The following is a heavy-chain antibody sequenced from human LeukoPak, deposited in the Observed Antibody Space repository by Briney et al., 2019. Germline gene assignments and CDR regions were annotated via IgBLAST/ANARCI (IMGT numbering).Heavy chain of an antibody. V-gene: IGHV3-23*01. CDR2: ISGSGGST. D-gene: IGHD5-18*01. Sequence: GGSLRLSCAASGFTFSSYAMSWVRQAPGKGLEWVSAISGSGGSTYYADSVKGRFTISRDNAKNSLYLQMNSLRAEDTALYYCAKGRSRGYSYGFIFPWGQGTLVTVSS. CDR3: AKGRSRGYSYGFIFP. J-gene: IGHJ5*02. CDR1: GFTFSSYA.